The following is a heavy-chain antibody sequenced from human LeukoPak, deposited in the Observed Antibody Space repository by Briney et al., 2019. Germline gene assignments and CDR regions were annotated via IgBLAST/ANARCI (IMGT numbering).Heavy chain of an antibody. CDR3: ARGYCSRTSCYGYYYYYMDV. Sequence: ASVKVSCKASGGTFGSYAISWVRQAPGQGLEWMGGIIPIFGTANYAQKFQGRVTITADESTSTAYMELSSLRSEDTAVYYCARGYCSRTSCYGYYYYYMDVWGKGTTVTVSS. CDR1: GGTFGSYA. CDR2: IIPIFGTA. D-gene: IGHD2-2*01. J-gene: IGHJ6*03. V-gene: IGHV1-69*13.